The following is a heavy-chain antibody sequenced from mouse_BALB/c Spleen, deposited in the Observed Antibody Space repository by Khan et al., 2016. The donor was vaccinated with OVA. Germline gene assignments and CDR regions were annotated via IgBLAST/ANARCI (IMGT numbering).Heavy chain of an antibody. CDR1: GFTFSSYG. Sequence: VPLVPSGGGLVQPGGSLKLSCAASGFTFSSYGMSWVRQTPDKRLALVATIISNGGSTYYPDSVKGRFTISRDNAKNTLYLQMSSLKSDDTAMLKSERKGRKIKGGQGKSLTV. V-gene: IGHV5-6-3*01. J-gene: IGHJ2*03. CDR3: ERKGRKIK. CDR2: IISNGGST. D-gene: IGHD1-3*01.